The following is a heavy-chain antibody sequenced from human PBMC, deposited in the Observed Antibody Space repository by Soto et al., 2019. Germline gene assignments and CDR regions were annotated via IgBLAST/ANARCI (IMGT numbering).Heavy chain of an antibody. CDR1: GFTFSSYG. V-gene: IGHV3-30*18. CDR2: ISYDGSNK. Sequence: PGGSLRLSCAASGFTFSSYGMHWVRQAPGKGPEWVAVISYDGSNKYYADSVKGRFNISRDNSKNTLYLQMNSLRAEDTAVYYCAKDKVPVVVTAPFDYWGQGTLVTVSS. D-gene: IGHD2-21*02. CDR3: AKDKVPVVVTAPFDY. J-gene: IGHJ4*02.